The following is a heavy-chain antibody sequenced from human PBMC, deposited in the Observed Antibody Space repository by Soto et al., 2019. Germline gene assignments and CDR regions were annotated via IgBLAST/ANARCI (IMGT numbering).Heavy chain of an antibody. CDR1: GFTFSTYW. V-gene: IGHV3-74*01. D-gene: IGHD3-22*01. Sequence: EVQLVESGGDLVQPGGSLRLSCAASGFTFSTYWMHWVRQAPGKGLLWVSRIKTDGTYATYADSVKGRCTISRDNAKNTLSLQMNRMRVEDAAVYYCAAGGSGYYANWGQGTLVTVSS. J-gene: IGHJ4*02. CDR2: IKTDGTYA. CDR3: AAGGSGYYAN.